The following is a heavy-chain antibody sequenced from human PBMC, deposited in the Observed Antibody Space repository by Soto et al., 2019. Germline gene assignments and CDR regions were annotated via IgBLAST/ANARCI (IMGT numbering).Heavy chain of an antibody. CDR3: ARDSIIVRGVIHYYYYMDV. Sequence: QVQLVQSGAEVKKPGASVKVSCKASGYTFTSYAMHWVRQAPGQRLEWMGWINAGNGNTKYSQKFQGRVTITRDTSASTAYMELSSLRSEDTAVYYCARDSIIVRGVIHYYYYMDVWGKGTTVTVSS. CDR1: GYTFTSYA. V-gene: IGHV1-3*01. J-gene: IGHJ6*03. D-gene: IGHD3-10*01. CDR2: INAGNGNT.